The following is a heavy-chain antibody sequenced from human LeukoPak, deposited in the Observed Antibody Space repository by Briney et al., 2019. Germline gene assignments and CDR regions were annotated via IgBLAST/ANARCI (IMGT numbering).Heavy chain of an antibody. J-gene: IGHJ6*02. CDR1: GYTFTGYY. Sequence: ASVKVSCKASGYTFTGYYMHWVRQAPGQGLEWMGWINPNSGGTNYAQKFQGRVTMTRDTSISTAYMELSRLRSDDTAVYYCARDDTYSSSWSRYYYYYGMDVWGQGTTATVSS. CDR2: INPNSGGT. V-gene: IGHV1-2*02. CDR3: ARDDTYSSSWSRYYYYYGMDV. D-gene: IGHD6-13*01.